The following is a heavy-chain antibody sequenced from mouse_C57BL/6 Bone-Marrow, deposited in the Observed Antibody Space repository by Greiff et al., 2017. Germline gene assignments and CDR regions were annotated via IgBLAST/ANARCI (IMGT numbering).Heavy chain of an antibody. J-gene: IGHJ2*01. CDR2: IYPRSGNT. CDR3: AARRRGCSRGIGY. V-gene: IGHV1-81*01. CDR1: GYTFTSYG. Sequence: VKLMESGAELARPGASVKLSCKASGYTFTSYGISWVKQRTGQGLEWIGEIYPRSGNTYYNEKFKGKATLTADKSSSTAYMELRSLTSEDSAVYFCAARRRGCSRGIGYWGQGTTLTVSS.